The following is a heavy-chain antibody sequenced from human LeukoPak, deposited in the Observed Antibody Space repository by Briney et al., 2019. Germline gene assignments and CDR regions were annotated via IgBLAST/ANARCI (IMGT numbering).Heavy chain of an antibody. CDR2: IRNKAKTYTT. Sequence: LSLTCTVSGGSISTYYWSWIRQPPGKGLEWVGRIRNKAKTYTTDYAASVRGRFTISRDDSKNSLYLEMNSLKTEDTAVYYCAREYYSRLDYWGQGTLVTVSS. D-gene: IGHD3-10*01. CDR3: AREYYSRLDY. CDR1: GGSISTYY. J-gene: IGHJ4*02. V-gene: IGHV3-72*01.